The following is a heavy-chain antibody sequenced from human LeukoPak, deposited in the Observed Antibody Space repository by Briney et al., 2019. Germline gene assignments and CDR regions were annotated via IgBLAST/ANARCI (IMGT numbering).Heavy chain of an antibody. CDR2: ITTSDGNT. Sequence: GGSLRLSCAASGSTVSAYAMAWVRQAPGKGLEWVSTITTSDGNTYYADSVKGRFTVSRDNSKNTLYLQMNSLRAEDTAVYYCAKDGGLWVSAHWGDSWGRGTLVTVSS. D-gene: IGHD7-27*01. CDR1: GSTVSAYA. J-gene: IGHJ4*02. CDR3: AKDGGLWVSAHWGDS. V-gene: IGHV3-23*01.